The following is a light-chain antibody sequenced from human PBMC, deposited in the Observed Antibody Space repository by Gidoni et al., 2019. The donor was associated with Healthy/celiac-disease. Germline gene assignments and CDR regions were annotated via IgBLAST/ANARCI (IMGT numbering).Light chain of an antibody. Sequence: SYVLTQPPSVSVASGKTPRITCGGNNIGSKSVHWYQQKPGQAPVLVVYDDNDRPSGIPERFSGSNSGNTATLTISRVEAGDEADYYCQVWDSSSDHPVFGGGTKLTVL. J-gene: IGLJ2*01. V-gene: IGLV3-21*03. CDR2: DDN. CDR3: QVWDSSSDHPV. CDR1: NIGSKS.